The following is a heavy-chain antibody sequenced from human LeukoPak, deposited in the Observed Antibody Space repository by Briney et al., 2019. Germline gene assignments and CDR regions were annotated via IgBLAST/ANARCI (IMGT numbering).Heavy chain of an antibody. D-gene: IGHD3-22*01. CDR2: IKQDGSEK. V-gene: IGHV3-7*01. Sequence: PGGSLRLSCAASGFTFSSYAMSWVRQAPGKGLEWVANIKQDGSEKYYVDSVKGRFTISRDNAKTSLYLQMNSLRGEDTAVYYCARESQEDSSVYYLDYWGQGTLVTVSS. CDR3: ARESQEDSSVYYLDY. J-gene: IGHJ4*02. CDR1: GFTFSSYA.